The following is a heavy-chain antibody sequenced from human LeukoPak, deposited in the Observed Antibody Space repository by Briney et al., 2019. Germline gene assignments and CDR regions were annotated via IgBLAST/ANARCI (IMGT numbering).Heavy chain of an antibody. J-gene: IGHJ5*02. CDR1: GGSISSGDYY. V-gene: IGHV4-30-4*08. D-gene: IGHD2-15*01. CDR2: IYYSGST. Sequence: SQTLSLTCTVSGGSISSGDYYWSWIRQPPGKGLEWIGYIYYSGSTYYNPSLKSRVTISVDTSKNQFSLKLSSVTAADTAAYYCARIGYCSGGSCYSNWFDPWGQGTLVTVSS. CDR3: ARIGYCSGGSCYSNWFDP.